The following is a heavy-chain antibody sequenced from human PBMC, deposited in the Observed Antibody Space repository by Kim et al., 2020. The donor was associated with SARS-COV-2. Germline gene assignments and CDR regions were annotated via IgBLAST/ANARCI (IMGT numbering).Heavy chain of an antibody. CDR2: ITYDGSNA. CDR3: AKPPVAFRYSMDF. Sequence: GGSLRLSCTASGFTFSNFAMPWVRQAPGKGLERLTTITYDGSNASYADSVQGRFTVSRDNSKNTVYLQLNSLTAEDTAVYYCAKPPVAFRYSMDFWGQGTPVIVSS. V-gene: IGHV3-30-3*02. CDR1: GFTFSNFA. J-gene: IGHJ6*02.